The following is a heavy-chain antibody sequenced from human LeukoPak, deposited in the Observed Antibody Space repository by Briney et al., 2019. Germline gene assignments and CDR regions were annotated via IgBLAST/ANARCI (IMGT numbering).Heavy chain of an antibody. Sequence: KSSETLSLTCNVSGVSNSTNYWSWIRQPPGKGLEWIGRIHTSGITNYNPSLKSRVTMSLDTSKNQFSLNLSSVTAADTAVYYCAREDYSSRGLDYWGQGTLVTFSS. CDR3: AREDYSSRGLDY. D-gene: IGHD6-13*01. CDR2: IHTSGIT. V-gene: IGHV4-4*07. CDR1: GVSNSTNY. J-gene: IGHJ4*02.